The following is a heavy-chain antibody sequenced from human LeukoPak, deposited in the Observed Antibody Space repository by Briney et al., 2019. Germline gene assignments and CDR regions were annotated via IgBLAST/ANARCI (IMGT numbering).Heavy chain of an antibody. CDR1: GYTFTSYG. Sequence: ASVKVSCKASGYTFTSYGISWVRQAPGQGLEWRGWSSAYNGNTNYAQKLQGRVTMTTDTSTSTAYMELRSLRSDDTAVYYCARAVRGRYYYYYMDVWGKGTMVTVSS. J-gene: IGHJ6*03. V-gene: IGHV1-18*01. D-gene: IGHD3-10*01. CDR3: ARAVRGRYYYYYMDV. CDR2: SSAYNGNT.